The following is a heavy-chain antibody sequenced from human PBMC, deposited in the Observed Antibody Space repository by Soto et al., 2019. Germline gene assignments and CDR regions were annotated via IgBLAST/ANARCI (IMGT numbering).Heavy chain of an antibody. V-gene: IGHV4-30-2*01. Sequence: PSETLSLTCAVSGGPLSSGGYSWSWIRQPPGKGLEWIGYIYHSGSTYYNPSLKSRVTISVDRSKNQFSLKLSSVTAADTAVYYCDRVPDRWGQGTLVTVSS. D-gene: IGHD2-2*01. J-gene: IGHJ5*02. CDR3: DRVPDR. CDR2: IYHSGST. CDR1: GGPLSSGGYS.